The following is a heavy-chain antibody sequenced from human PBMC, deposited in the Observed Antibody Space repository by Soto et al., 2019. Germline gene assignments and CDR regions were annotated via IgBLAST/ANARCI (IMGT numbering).Heavy chain of an antibody. CDR1: GASISSNNW. Sequence: QVQLQESGPGLVKPSETLSLTCAVSGASISSNNWWSWVRQPPGKGLEWIAELSLGEDTRNNPSPRSRVPKPEARSRNRFPRGLPSVPAADPAVIYGAPGGGASLDYWGQGILVTVSS. D-gene: IGHD3-10*01. J-gene: IGHJ4*02. V-gene: IGHV4-4*02. CDR2: LSLGEDT. CDR3: APGGGASLDY.